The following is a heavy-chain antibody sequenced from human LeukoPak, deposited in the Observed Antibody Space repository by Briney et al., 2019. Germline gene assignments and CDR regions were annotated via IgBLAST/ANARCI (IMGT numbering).Heavy chain of an antibody. D-gene: IGHD3-22*01. CDR1: GGSFSGYY. CDR3: ARVRRGTDYYDSSCYYYWALGRHFDY. Sequence: SETLSLTCAVYGGSFSGYYWSWIRQPPGKGLEWIGEINHSGSTNYNPSLKSRVTISVDTSKNQFSLKLSSVTAADTAVYYCARVRRGTDYYDSSCYYYWALGRHFDYWGQGTLVTVSS. V-gene: IGHV4-34*01. CDR2: INHSGST. J-gene: IGHJ4*02.